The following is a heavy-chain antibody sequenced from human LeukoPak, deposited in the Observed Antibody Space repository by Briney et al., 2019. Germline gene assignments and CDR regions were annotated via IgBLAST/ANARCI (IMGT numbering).Heavy chain of an antibody. Sequence: PGGSLRLSCAASGFTFSSYSMNWVRQAPGKGLEWVSSISSSSSYIYYADSVKGRFTISRDNAKSSLYLQMNSLRAEDTAVCYCARDPPIVVGGMDVWGQGTTVTVSS. V-gene: IGHV3-21*01. CDR1: GFTFSSYS. CDR3: ARDPPIVVGGMDV. J-gene: IGHJ6*02. CDR2: ISSSSSYI. D-gene: IGHD2-15*01.